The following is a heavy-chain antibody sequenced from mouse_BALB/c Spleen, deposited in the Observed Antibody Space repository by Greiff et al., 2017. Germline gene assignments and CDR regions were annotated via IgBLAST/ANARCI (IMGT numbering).Heavy chain of an antibody. Sequence: DVKLVEPGAELVKPGASVKLSCTASGFTIKDTYMHWVKQRPEQGLEWIGRIDPANGNTKYDPKFQGKATITADTSSNTAYLQLSSLTSEDTAVYYCARVGGYDAEAMDYWGQGTSVTVSA. CDR2: IDPANGNT. V-gene: IGHV14-3*02. J-gene: IGHJ4*01. D-gene: IGHD2-2*01. CDR3: ARVGGYDAEAMDY. CDR1: GFTIKDTY.